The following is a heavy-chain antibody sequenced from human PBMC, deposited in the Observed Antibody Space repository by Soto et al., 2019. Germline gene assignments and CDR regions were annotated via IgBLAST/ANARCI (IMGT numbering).Heavy chain of an antibody. CDR2: INHSGST. Sequence: SETLSLTCAVYGGSFSGYYWSWIRQPPGKGLEWIGEINHSGSTNYNPSLKSRVTISVDTSRNQFSLKLSSVTAADTAVYYCARGDAAAAGVVDYWGQGTLVTVSS. V-gene: IGHV4-34*01. CDR3: ARGDAAAAGVVDY. J-gene: IGHJ4*02. CDR1: GGSFSGYY. D-gene: IGHD6-13*01.